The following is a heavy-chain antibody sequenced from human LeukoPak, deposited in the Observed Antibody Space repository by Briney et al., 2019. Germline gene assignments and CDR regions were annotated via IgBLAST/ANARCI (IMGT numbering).Heavy chain of an antibody. CDR1: GGSISSYY. CDR2: IYYSGST. V-gene: IGHV4-59*01. CDR3: ARNNWFDP. Sequence: SETLSLTCTVSGGSISSYYWSWIRQPPGKGLEWLGYIYYSGSTNYNPSLKSRVTISVATSKNQFTLKLSSVTAADTAVYYCARNNWFDPWGQGTLVTVSS. J-gene: IGHJ5*02.